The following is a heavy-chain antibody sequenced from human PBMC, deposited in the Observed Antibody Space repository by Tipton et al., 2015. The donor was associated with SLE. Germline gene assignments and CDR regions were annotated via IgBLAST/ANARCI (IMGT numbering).Heavy chain of an antibody. CDR3: ARDRRFGDFYMDV. D-gene: IGHD3-10*01. J-gene: IGHJ6*03. CDR1: GFTFSDYY. Sequence: SLRLSCAASGFTFSDYYMSWIRQAPGKGLEWVSYISSSSSYTNYADSVKGRFTISRDNAKNSLYLQMNSLRAEDTAVYFCARDRRFGDFYMDVWGKGTTVTVSS. V-gene: IGHV3-11*05. CDR2: ISSSSSYT.